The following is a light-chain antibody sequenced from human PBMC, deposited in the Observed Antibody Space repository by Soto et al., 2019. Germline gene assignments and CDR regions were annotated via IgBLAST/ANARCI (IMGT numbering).Light chain of an antibody. Sequence: QSALTQPPSASGSPGQSVTISCIGTSSDFGGYDYVSWYQQHPGKAPKLIISEVTKRPSGVPDRFSGSKSGNTASLTVSGLQAEDEADYYCSSYAGNNNFCAFGTGTKVTV. CDR2: EVT. J-gene: IGLJ1*01. CDR3: SSYAGNNNFCA. CDR1: SSDFGGYDY. V-gene: IGLV2-8*01.